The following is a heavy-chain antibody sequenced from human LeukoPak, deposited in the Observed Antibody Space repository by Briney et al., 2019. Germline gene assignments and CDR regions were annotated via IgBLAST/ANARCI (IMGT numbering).Heavy chain of an antibody. CDR3: ARRLAYCGGDCYSFAFDI. D-gene: IGHD2-21*02. V-gene: IGHV3-74*01. Sequence: GGSLRLSCAASGFTFSSYWMPWVRQAPGKGLVWVSRINSDGSSTSYADSVKGRFTISRDSAKNTLYLQMNSLRAEDTAVYYCARRLAYCGGDCYSFAFDIWGQGTMVTVSS. CDR1: GFTFSSYW. CDR2: INSDGSST. J-gene: IGHJ3*02.